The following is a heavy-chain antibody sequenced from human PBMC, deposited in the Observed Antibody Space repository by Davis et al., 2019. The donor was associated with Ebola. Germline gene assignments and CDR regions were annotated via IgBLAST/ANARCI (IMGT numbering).Heavy chain of an antibody. J-gene: IGHJ4*02. V-gene: IGHV3-7*03. D-gene: IGHD5-24*01. CDR1: GFTFSGSA. CDR2: IKQDGSEK. CDR3: ARERWLQSAFFDY. Sequence: GESLKISCAASGFTFSGSAMHWVRQAPGKGLEWVANIKQDGSEKYYVDSVKGRFTISRDNAKNSLYLQMNSLRAEDTAVYYCARERWLQSAFFDYWGQGTLVTVSS.